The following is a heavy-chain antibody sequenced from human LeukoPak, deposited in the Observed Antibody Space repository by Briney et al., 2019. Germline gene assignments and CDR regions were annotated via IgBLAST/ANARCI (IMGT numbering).Heavy chain of an antibody. CDR3: ARDKSMSFSVGWYGWFDP. CDR1: GISISSGYY. Sequence: PSETLSLTCSVSGISISSGYYYAWIRQTPGKGLEWIGNIYHDGSTFYNPSLERRVTISVDVSRIQFSLKLTSLTAADTAVYYCARDKSMSFSVGWYGWFDPWGQGTPVTVSS. CDR2: IYHDGST. V-gene: IGHV4-38-2*02. D-gene: IGHD6-19*01. J-gene: IGHJ5*02.